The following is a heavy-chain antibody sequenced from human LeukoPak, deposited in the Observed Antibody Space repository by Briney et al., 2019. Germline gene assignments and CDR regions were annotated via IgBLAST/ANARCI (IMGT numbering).Heavy chain of an antibody. CDR3: ARDKGTWWFDP. J-gene: IGHJ5*02. CDR1: GGSISSYY. Sequence: SETLSLTCTVSGGSISSYYWSWIRQPPGQGLEWIGYIYYSGSTNYNPSLKSRVTISVDTSKNQFSLKLSSVTAADTALYYCARDKGTWWFDPWGQGTLVTVSS. V-gene: IGHV4-59*01. CDR2: IYYSGST. D-gene: IGHD3-10*01.